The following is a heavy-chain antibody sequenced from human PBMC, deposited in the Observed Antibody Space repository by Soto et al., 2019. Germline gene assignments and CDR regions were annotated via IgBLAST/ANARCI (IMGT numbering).Heavy chain of an antibody. CDR1: GYTFTGYY. CDR2: INPNGGGT. D-gene: IGHD6-6*01. Sequence: ASVKVSCKASGYTFTGYYMHWVRQAPGQGLEWMGWINPNGGGTNYAQKFQGWVTMTRDTSISTAYMELSRLRSDDTAVYYCERSLEYSNSGMGFDYWGQGTLVTVYS. V-gene: IGHV1-2*04. CDR3: ERSLEYSNSGMGFDY. J-gene: IGHJ4*02.